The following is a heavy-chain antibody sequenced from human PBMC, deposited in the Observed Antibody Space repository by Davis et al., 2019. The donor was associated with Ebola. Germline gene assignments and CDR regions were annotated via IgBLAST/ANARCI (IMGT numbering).Heavy chain of an antibody. CDR3: ASDPFLYSSSWTGVDY. D-gene: IGHD6-13*01. CDR1: GFTFDDYA. V-gene: IGHV3-9*01. CDR2: ISWNSGSI. J-gene: IGHJ4*02. Sequence: GGSLRLSCAASGFTFDDYAMHWVRQAPGKGLEWVSGISWNSGSIGYADSVKGRFTISRDNAKNSLYLQMNSLRAEDTALYYCASDPFLYSSSWTGVDYWGQGTLVTVSS.